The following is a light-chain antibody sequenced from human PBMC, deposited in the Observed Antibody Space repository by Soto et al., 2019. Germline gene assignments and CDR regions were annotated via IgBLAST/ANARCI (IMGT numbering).Light chain of an antibody. J-gene: IGLJ1*01. CDR1: SSDVGGYNY. CDR3: SSYTSSRTLYV. CDR2: DVN. V-gene: IGLV2-14*01. Sequence: QSVLTQPASVSGSPGQSITISCTGTSSDVGGYNYVSWYQQHPGKAPKLILYDVNNRPSGVSNRFSGSKSGNTASLTISGLQAEDEADYYCSSYTSSRTLYVFGTGTKLTVL.